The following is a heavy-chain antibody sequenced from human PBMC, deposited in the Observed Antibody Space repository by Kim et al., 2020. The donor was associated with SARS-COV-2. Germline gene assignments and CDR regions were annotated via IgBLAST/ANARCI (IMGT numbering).Heavy chain of an antibody. Sequence: GESLKISCKGSGYSFTSYWIGWVRQMPGKGLQWMGIIYPGDSDTRYSPSFQGQVTISADKSISTAYLQWSSLKASDTAMYYCARQGCSSTSCVYMDGWGKGTTVTVS. CDR1: GYSFTSYW. CDR3: ARQGCSSTSCVYMDG. J-gene: IGHJ6*03. D-gene: IGHD2-2*01. CDR2: IYPGDSDT. V-gene: IGHV5-51*01.